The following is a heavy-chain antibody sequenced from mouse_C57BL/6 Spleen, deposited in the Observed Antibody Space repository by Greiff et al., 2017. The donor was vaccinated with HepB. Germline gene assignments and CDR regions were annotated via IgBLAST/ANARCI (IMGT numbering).Heavy chain of an antibody. Sequence: EVQLQQSGPELVKPGASVKISCKASGYSFTGYYMNWVKQSPEKSLEWIGEIKPSTGGTTYNQKFKAKATLTVDKSASTAYMQLKSLTSEDSAVYYCARPYSNYGGYFDVWGTGTTVTVSS. CDR2: IKPSTGGT. CDR3: ARPYSNYGGYFDV. D-gene: IGHD2-5*01. CDR1: GYSFTGYY. V-gene: IGHV1-42*01. J-gene: IGHJ1*03.